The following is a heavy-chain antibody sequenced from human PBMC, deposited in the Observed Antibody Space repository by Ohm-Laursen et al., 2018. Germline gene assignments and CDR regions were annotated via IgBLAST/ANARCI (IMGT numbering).Heavy chain of an antibody. CDR1: GFTFDAYS. Sequence: SLRLSCAASGFTFDAYSIHWVRQAPGKGLEWVAVISYDGSNKYYADSVRGRFTISRDNSKSTLYLQMNSLRAEDTAVYYCAKDEYDSSGQYYYYYYTMDVWGQGTTVNVSS. J-gene: IGHJ6*02. CDR2: ISYDGSNK. V-gene: IGHV3-30*18. D-gene: IGHD3-22*01. CDR3: AKDEYDSSGQYYYYYYTMDV.